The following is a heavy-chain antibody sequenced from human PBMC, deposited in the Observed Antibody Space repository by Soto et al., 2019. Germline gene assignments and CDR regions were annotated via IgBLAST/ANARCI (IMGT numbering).Heavy chain of an antibody. CDR1: GFTFSSYA. CDR2: MSGSGGST. CDR3: AKDLEPQSPKMTTVGD. Sequence: EVQLLESGGGLVQPGGSLRLSCAASGFTFSSYAMSWVRQAPGKGLEWVSAMSGSGGSTYYADSVKGRFTISRDNSKNALYLHMNSLRAEHTAVYYCAKDLEPQSPKMTTVGDWGQGTLVTVSS. J-gene: IGHJ4*02. V-gene: IGHV3-23*01. D-gene: IGHD4-17*01.